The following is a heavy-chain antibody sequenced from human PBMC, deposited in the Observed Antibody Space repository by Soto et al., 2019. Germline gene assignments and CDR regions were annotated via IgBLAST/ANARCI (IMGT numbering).Heavy chain of an antibody. Sequence: QVQLVQSGAEVKKPGASVKVSCKASGYTFTSYGISWVRQAPGQGLEWMGWISAYNGNTNYAQKLQGRVTMTTDTSTSTAYMELRSLRSDDTAVYYCARDLTGTSSYYYYCMDVWGQGTTVTVSS. D-gene: IGHD1-7*01. V-gene: IGHV1-18*04. CDR1: GYTFTSYG. J-gene: IGHJ6*02. CDR3: ARDLTGTSSYYYYCMDV. CDR2: ISAYNGNT.